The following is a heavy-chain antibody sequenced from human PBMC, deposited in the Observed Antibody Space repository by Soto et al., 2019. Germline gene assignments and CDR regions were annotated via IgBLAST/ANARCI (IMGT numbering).Heavy chain of an antibody. Sequence: SETLSLTCNVSGSISTYYLMWIRQPPGKGLEWIGYISYSGTTNYSPSLENRVTISVDTSKNQFSLKLSSVTAADTAVYYCARLHLSYYYYGMDVWGQGTTVTVSS. CDR1: GSISTYY. J-gene: IGHJ6*02. V-gene: IGHV4-59*01. CDR2: ISYSGTT. CDR3: ARLHLSYYYYGMDV.